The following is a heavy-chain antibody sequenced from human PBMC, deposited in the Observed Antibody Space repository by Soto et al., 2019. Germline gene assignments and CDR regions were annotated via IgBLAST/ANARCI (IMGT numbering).Heavy chain of an antibody. J-gene: IGHJ4*02. Sequence: QVQLVQSGAEVKKPGASVKVSCKASGYTFTSYYMHWVRQAPGQGLEWMGGIIPIFGTANYAQKFQGRVTITADESTSTAYMELSSLRSEDTAVYYCARGRIAARTFFDYWGQGTLVTVSS. CDR3: ARGRIAARTFFDY. V-gene: IGHV1-69*01. D-gene: IGHD6-6*01. CDR1: GYTFTSYY. CDR2: IIPIFGTA.